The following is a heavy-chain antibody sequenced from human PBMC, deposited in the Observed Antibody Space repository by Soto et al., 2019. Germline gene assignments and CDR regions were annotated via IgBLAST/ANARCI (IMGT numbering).Heavy chain of an antibody. V-gene: IGHV4-31*03. CDR1: GGSISSGGYY. Sequence: QVQLQESGPGLVKPSQTLSLTCTVSGGSISSGGYYWSWIRQHPGKGLEWIGYIYYSGSTYYNPSLKIRVTISVDTSKNQFSVKLSTVTAEDTAVYYCARDSRQLTQGWFDPWGQGTLVTVSS. J-gene: IGHJ5*02. D-gene: IGHD6-13*01. CDR3: ARDSRQLTQGWFDP. CDR2: IYYSGST.